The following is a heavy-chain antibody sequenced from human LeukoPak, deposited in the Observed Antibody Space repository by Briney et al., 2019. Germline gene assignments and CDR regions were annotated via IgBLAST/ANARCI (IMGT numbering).Heavy chain of an antibody. CDR3: VRGETTVTTWFDP. CDR1: GFTFSSHG. V-gene: IGHV3-33*01. J-gene: IGHJ5*02. CDR2: IWYDGSNK. Sequence: GGSLRLSCAASGFTFSSHGMHWVRQAPGKGLEWVTVIWYDGSNKYYADSVKGRSTISRDNSKNTLYLQMNSLRAEDTAVYYCVRGETTVTTWFDPWGQGTLVTVSS. D-gene: IGHD4-17*01.